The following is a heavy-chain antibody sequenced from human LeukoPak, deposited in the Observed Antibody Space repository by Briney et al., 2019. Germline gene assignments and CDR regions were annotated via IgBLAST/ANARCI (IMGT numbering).Heavy chain of an antibody. Sequence: GGSLRLSCVASGFTFSNYWLHWVRQAPGKGLVWVSRINIDESTANYADSVKGRFTISRDNAKNTLYLQMNSLRAEDTAVYCCARNEYSSSGSGQVDVWGQGTTVTVSS. CDR3: ARNEYSSSGSGQVDV. D-gene: IGHD5-18*01. V-gene: IGHV3-74*01. CDR1: GFTFSNYW. CDR2: INIDESTA. J-gene: IGHJ6*02.